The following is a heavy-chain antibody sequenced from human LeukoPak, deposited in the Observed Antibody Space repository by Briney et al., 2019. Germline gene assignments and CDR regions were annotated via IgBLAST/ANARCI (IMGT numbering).Heavy chain of an antibody. CDR2: ISGSGGST. Sequence: GGSLRLSCAASGFTFSSYAMSWVRQAPGKGLEWVSAISGSGGSTYYADFVKGRFTISRDNSKNTLYLQMNSLRAEDTAVYYCAKDKGRIAVAGPLYDYWGQGTLVTVSS. V-gene: IGHV3-23*01. CDR3: AKDKGRIAVAGPLYDY. CDR1: GFTFSSYA. D-gene: IGHD6-19*01. J-gene: IGHJ4*02.